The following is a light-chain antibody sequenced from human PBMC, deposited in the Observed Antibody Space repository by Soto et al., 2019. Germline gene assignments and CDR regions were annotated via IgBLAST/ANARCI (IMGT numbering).Light chain of an antibody. CDR3: CSYAGSSTSV. Sequence: QSVLTQPASVSGSPGQSITISCTGTSSDVGSYNLVSWYQQHPGEAPKLIIYEGSKRPSGVSNRFSGSKSGNTASLTISGLQAEDEADYYCCSYAGSSTSVFGGGTKVTVL. V-gene: IGLV2-23*01. J-gene: IGLJ2*01. CDR2: EGS. CDR1: SSDVGSYNL.